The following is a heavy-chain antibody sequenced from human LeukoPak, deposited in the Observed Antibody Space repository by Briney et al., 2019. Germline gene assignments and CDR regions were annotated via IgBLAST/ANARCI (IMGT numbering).Heavy chain of an antibody. D-gene: IGHD1-26*01. J-gene: IGHJ4*02. CDR1: GFTFSSYG. V-gene: IGHV3-30*18. CDR2: ISYDGSNK. Sequence: GGSLRLSCAASGFTFSSYGMHWVRQAPGKGLEWVAVISYDGSNKYYADSVKGRFTISRDNSKNTLYLQMNSLRAEDTAVYYCAKDHRWWELFPRGYFDYWGQGTLVTVSS. CDR3: AKDHRWWELFPRGYFDY.